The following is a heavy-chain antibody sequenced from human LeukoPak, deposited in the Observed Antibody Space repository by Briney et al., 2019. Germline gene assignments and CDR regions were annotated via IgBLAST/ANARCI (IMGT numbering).Heavy chain of an antibody. CDR3: ARKQQLVRGGIDY. CDR2: INSDGSST. J-gene: IGHJ4*02. Sequence: GGSLRLSCAGSGFTFSNYWMHWVRQAPGKGLTWVSRINSDGSSTSYADSVKGRLTISRDNAKNTLYLQINSLRAEDTAVYYCARKQQLVRGGIDYWGQGTLVTVSS. CDR1: GFTFSNYW. D-gene: IGHD6-13*01. V-gene: IGHV3-74*01.